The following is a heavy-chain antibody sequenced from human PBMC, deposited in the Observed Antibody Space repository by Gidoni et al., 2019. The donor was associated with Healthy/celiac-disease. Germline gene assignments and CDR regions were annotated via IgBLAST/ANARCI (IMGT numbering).Heavy chain of an antibody. D-gene: IGHD2-15*01. V-gene: IGHV3-23*01. CDR3: AKVIFDIDVVVVAATQWVLDY. CDR1: GVTLSSDA. Sequence: EVQLLESGGGLVQPGGSLRPSWAADGVTLSSDAMSGVRQAPGRGLEVVSAISGSGGSTYYADSVQGRFTISRDTSKNPLYLHMNSLRAEDTAVYYCAKVIFDIDVVVVAATQWVLDYWGQGTLVTVSS. J-gene: IGHJ4*02. CDR2: ISGSGGST.